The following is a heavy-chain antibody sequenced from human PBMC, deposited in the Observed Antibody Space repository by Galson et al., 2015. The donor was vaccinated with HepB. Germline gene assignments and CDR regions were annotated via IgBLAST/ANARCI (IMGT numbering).Heavy chain of an antibody. CDR2: INTNTGNP. Sequence: SVKVSCKASGYTFTGYYMHWVRQAPGQGLEWMGWINTNTGNPTYAQGFTGRFVFSLDTSVSTAYLQISSLKAEDTAVYYCARAYYDILTGYSAFDIWGQGTMVTVSS. J-gene: IGHJ3*02. CDR1: GYTFTGYY. CDR3: ARAYYDILTGYSAFDI. D-gene: IGHD3-9*01. V-gene: IGHV7-4-1*02.